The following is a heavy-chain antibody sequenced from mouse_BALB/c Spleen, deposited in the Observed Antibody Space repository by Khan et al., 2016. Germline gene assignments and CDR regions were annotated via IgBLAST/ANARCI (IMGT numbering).Heavy chain of an antibody. CDR3: VTLRRVDAMDY. V-gene: IGHV3-6*02. CDR2: ISYDGSN. CDR1: GYSITSGYY. J-gene: IGHJ4*01. D-gene: IGHD1-2*01. Sequence: EVELVESGPGLVKPSQSLSLTCSVTGYSITSGYYWNWLRQFPGNKLEWMGYISYDGSNNYNPSLTNRISITRDTSKNQFFLKLNSVTSEDTSTYYCVTLRRVDAMDYWGQGTSVTVSS.